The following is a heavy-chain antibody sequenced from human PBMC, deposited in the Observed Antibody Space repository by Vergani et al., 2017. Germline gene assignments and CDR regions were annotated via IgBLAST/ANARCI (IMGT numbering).Heavy chain of an antibody. CDR3: ARETSYYYDSSIKRVWYYFDY. V-gene: IGHV3-9*01. D-gene: IGHD3-22*01. J-gene: IGHJ4*02. CDR2: ISSSSSYI. Sequence: EVQLVESGGGLVQPGRSLRLSCAASGFTFDDYAMHWVRQAPGKGLEWVSGISSSSSYIYYADSVKGRFTISRDNAKNSLYLQMNSLRAEDTAVYYCARETSYYYDSSIKRVWYYFDYWGQGTLVTVSS. CDR1: GFTFDDYA.